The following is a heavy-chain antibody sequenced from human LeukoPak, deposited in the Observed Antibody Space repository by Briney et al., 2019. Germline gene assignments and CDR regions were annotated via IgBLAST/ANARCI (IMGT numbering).Heavy chain of an antibody. D-gene: IGHD2-21*01. CDR1: GFTFSSYS. V-gene: IGHV3-64*02. J-gene: IGHJ4*02. CDR3: ARAALEYCGGDCLDY. Sequence: GGSLRLSCAASGFTFSSYSMHWVRQAPGKGLEYVSVISSDGDNTYYADSVKGRFTISRDNSKNTLYLQMGSLRAEDMAVYYCARAALEYCGGDCLDYRGQGTLVTVPS. CDR2: ISSDGDNT.